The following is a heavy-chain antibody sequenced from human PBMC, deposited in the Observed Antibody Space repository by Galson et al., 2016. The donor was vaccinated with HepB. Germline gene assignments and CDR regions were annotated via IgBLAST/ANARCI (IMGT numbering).Heavy chain of an antibody. D-gene: IGHD3-22*01. CDR1: GFTFRSYG. J-gene: IGHJ4*02. Sequence: SLRLSCAASGFTFRSYGFNWVRQRPGKGLEWMATVWHDGNNQYYADSVQGRFTISRDNSKDTVYLQMNRLRAEDTAVYFCARGYDNSGYYPSFDFRGQGTLVTVSS. V-gene: IGHV3-33*01. CDR2: VWHDGNNQ. CDR3: ARGYDNSGYYPSFDF.